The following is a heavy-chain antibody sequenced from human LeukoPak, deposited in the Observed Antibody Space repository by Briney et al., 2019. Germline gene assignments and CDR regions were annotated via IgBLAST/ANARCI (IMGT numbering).Heavy chain of an antibody. Sequence: GGSLRLSCAASGFTFSSYAMSWVRQAPGKGLEWVAFIRYDGSNKYYADSVKGRFTISRDNSKNTLYLQMNSLRAEDTAVYYCARSSTAYYYYYMDVWGKGTTVTVSS. CDR2: IRYDGSNK. CDR1: GFTFSSYA. D-gene: IGHD2-2*01. J-gene: IGHJ6*03. V-gene: IGHV3-30*02. CDR3: ARSSTAYYYYYMDV.